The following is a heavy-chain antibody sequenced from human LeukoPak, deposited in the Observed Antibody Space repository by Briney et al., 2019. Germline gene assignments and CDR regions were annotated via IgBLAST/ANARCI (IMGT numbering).Heavy chain of an antibody. J-gene: IGHJ4*02. CDR2: IKQDGSVK. CDR3: AKDSYSRDDY. CDR1: GLTFSSHW. Sequence: GGSLRLSCAASGLTFSSHWMSWVRQAPGKGLEWVANIKQDGSVKTYVDSVKGRFTISRDNAKNSLYLQMNSLRAEDTAVYYCAKDSYSRDDYWGQGTLVTVSS. V-gene: IGHV3-7*01. D-gene: IGHD6-13*01.